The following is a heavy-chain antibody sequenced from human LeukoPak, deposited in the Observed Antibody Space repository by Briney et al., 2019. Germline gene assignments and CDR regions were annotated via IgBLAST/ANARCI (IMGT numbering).Heavy chain of an antibody. V-gene: IGHV3-48*01. Sequence: GGSLRLSCAASGFTFSTYSVTWVRQAPGKGLDWVSYISSSSNTIYYADSVKGRFTISRDNAKNSLYLQTNSLRAEDTAVYYCARVTYFYDNNAYYKAFDYWGQGTLVTVSS. CDR3: ARVTYFYDNNAYYKAFDY. CDR2: ISSSSNTI. D-gene: IGHD3-22*01. J-gene: IGHJ4*02. CDR1: GFTFSTYS.